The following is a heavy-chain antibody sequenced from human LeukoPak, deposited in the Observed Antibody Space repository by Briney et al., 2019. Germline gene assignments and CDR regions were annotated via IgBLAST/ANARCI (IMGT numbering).Heavy chain of an antibody. J-gene: IGHJ4*02. CDR1: GFTFDDYA. CDR2: ISWNIGSI. CDR3: AKSKDGYKGGFDY. Sequence: GGSLRLSCAASGFTFDDYAMHWVRQAPGKGLEWVSGISWNIGSIGYADSVKGRFTISRDNAKNSLYLQMNSLRAEDMALYYCAKSKDGYKGGFDYWGQGTLVTVSS. D-gene: IGHD5-24*01. V-gene: IGHV3-9*03.